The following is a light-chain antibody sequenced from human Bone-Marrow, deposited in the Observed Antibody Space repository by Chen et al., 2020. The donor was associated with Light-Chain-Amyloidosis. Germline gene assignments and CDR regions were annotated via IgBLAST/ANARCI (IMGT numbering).Light chain of an antibody. Sequence: QSVLTQPPSISWAPGQRVTTSCTGSGSNLVAGYDVQWYQQLTGTAPKLLIYVNTNRPSGVPDRFSGSKSGTSASLAITGLQAEDEADYYCQSYDSSLSPLWVFGGGTKLTVL. CDR2: VNT. V-gene: IGLV1-40*01. CDR3: QSYDSSLSPLWV. CDR1: GSNLVAGYD. J-gene: IGLJ3*02.